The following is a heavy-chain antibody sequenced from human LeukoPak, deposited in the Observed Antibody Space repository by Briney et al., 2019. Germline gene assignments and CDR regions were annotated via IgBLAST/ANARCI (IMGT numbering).Heavy chain of an antibody. Sequence: PGGSLRLSCAASGFTFSSYSMNSLRQAPGKGLEWVSSISSSSSYIYYADSVKGRFTISRDNAKNSLYLQMNSLRAEDTAVYYCARGDMDIVVVPAAIDPFDYWGQGTLVTVSS. CDR1: GFTFSSYS. V-gene: IGHV3-21*01. D-gene: IGHD2-2*02. CDR2: ISSSSSYI. J-gene: IGHJ4*02. CDR3: ARGDMDIVVVPAAIDPFDY.